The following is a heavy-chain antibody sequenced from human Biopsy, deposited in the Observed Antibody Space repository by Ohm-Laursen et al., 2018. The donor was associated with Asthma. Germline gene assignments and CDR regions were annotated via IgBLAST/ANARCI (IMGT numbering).Heavy chain of an antibody. V-gene: IGHV1-46*01. CDR3: AREATSGEVPFGYFYALDV. Sequence: GASVKVSCKASGYTFTSYYMHWVRQAPGHRLEWMGMINPFGGSSNFAQKFHGRLTMTRDTSTRTVYMELSSLRSEDTAVYYCAREATSGEVPFGYFYALDVWGEGPRSPSPQ. CDR2: INPFGGSS. J-gene: IGHJ6*01. D-gene: IGHD2-2*01. CDR1: GYTFTSYY.